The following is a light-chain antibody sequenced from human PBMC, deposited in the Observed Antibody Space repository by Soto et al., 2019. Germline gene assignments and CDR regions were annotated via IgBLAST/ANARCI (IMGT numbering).Light chain of an antibody. Sequence: DIHMTQSPSSLSSSLGYRVTITCQASQNINSYLNWYQQKPGRAPKLLIYDASNLEAGVPSRFRGSGSGTDFTFTISRLQPEDIATYYCQQYENLPTFGQGTRLETK. CDR3: QQYENLPT. CDR2: DAS. CDR1: QNINSY. J-gene: IGKJ5*01. V-gene: IGKV1-33*01.